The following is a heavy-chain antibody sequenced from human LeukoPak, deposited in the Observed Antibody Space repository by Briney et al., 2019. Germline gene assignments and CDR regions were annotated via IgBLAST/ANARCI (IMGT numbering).Heavy chain of an antibody. J-gene: IGHJ5*02. Sequence: PSETLSLTCTVSGDSISSSSSYWGWIRQPPGEGLEWIGSIYYSGSTYYNTSLKSRVTISVDTSKNQFSLKLSSVTAADTAVYYCAREVDMITFGGVIVNWFDPWGQGTLVTVSS. CDR2: IYYSGST. CDR1: GDSISSSSSY. V-gene: IGHV4-39*07. CDR3: AREVDMITFGGVIVNWFDP. D-gene: IGHD3-16*02.